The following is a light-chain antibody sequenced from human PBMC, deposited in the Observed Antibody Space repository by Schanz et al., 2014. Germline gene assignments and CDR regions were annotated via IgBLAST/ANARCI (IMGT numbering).Light chain of an antibody. CDR2: GTS. V-gene: IGKV3-20*01. J-gene: IGKJ1*01. CDR1: QSVDSNY. Sequence: EIVLTQSPGTLSLSPGERATLSCRASQSVDSNYLAWYQHKPGQAPRLLIYGTSSRATGIPDRFSGSGSGTDFTLTIDRLEPEDFALYYCQQYGSSPAFGQGTKVEIK. CDR3: QQYGSSPA.